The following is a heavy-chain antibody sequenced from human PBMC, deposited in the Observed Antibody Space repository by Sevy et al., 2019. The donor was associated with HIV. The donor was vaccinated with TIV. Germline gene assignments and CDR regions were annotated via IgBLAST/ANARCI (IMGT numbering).Heavy chain of an antibody. CDR2: IYYSGST. CDR1: GGSISSSSYY. J-gene: IGHJ2*01. Sequence: SETLSLTCTVSGGSISSSSYYWGWIRQPPGKGLEWIGSIYYSGSTYYNPSLKSRVTLSVDTSKNQFSLKRSSVTAADTVLYYCARHVLGYHDYGGNGYWYFDLWARGTLVTVS. CDR3: ARHVLGYHDYGGNGYWYFDL. V-gene: IGHV4-39*01. D-gene: IGHD4-17*01.